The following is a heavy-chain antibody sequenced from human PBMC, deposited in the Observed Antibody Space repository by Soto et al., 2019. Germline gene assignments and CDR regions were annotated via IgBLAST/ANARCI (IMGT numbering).Heavy chain of an antibody. CDR3: ARDFTHIVLVPAASPGSQAAFDI. CDR1: GFTFSSYG. D-gene: IGHD2-2*01. Sequence: GGSLRLSCAASGFTFSSYGMHWVRQAPGKGLEWVAVIWYDGSNKYYADSVKGRFTISRDNSKNTLYLQMNSLRAEDTAVYYCARDFTHIVLVPAASPGSQAAFDIWGQGTMVTVSS. CDR2: IWYDGSNK. J-gene: IGHJ3*02. V-gene: IGHV3-33*01.